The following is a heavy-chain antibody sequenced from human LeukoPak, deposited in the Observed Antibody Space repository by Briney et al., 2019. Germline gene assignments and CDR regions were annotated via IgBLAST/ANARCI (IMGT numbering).Heavy chain of an antibody. CDR2: IYYSGST. J-gene: IGHJ4*02. Sequence: SETLSLTCIVSGGSISSSSHNWGWIRQPPGKGLEWIGSIYYSGSTYYNPSLKSRLTISVDTSKNQFSLKLSSVTAADTAVYYCARHDRIIASPLVWGQGTLVAVSS. V-gene: IGHV4-39*01. CDR3: ARHDRIIASPLV. CDR1: GGSISSSSHN. D-gene: IGHD6-13*01.